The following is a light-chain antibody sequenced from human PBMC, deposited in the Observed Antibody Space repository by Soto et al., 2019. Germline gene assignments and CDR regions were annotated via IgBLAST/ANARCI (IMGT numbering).Light chain of an antibody. CDR1: SSDVGAYNH. CDR3: CSHAGSYSWV. J-gene: IGLJ3*02. Sequence: QSALPQPRSVSGSPGQSVTISCTGTSSDVGAYNHVSWYQQHPGKVPKLIINEVSERPSGVPDRFSGSKSGNTASLTISGLQAEDEAEYHCCSHAGSYSWVFGGGTKLTVL. V-gene: IGLV2-11*01. CDR2: EVS.